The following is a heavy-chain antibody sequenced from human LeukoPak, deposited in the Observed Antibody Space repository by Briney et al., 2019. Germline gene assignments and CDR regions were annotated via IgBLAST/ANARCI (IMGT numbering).Heavy chain of an antibody. J-gene: IGHJ4*02. V-gene: IGHV3-33*06. Sequence: PGGSLRLSCVASGFTFTSYGMHWVCQAPGKGLEWVAVVWYDGRHKYYADSVKGRFTISRDNSKNTLYLQMDSLGAEDTSVYYCAKGCRGGYDLAFDYWGQGTLVTVSS. CDR1: GFTFTSYG. CDR2: VWYDGRHK. D-gene: IGHD5-12*01. CDR3: AKGCRGGYDLAFDY.